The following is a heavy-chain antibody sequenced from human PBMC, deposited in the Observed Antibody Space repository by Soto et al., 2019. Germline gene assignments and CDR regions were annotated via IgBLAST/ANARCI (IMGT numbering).Heavy chain of an antibody. J-gene: IGHJ4*02. CDR3: TTVTFSRVRRAADY. CDR2: IKSKTDGGTT. V-gene: IGHV3-15*07. CDR1: GFTFSNAW. Sequence: GGSLRLSCAASGFTFSNAWMNWVRQAPGKGLEWVGRIKSKTDGGTTDYAAPVKGRFTISRDDSKNTLYLQMNSLKTEDTAVYYCTTVTFSRVRRAADYWGQGTLVTVSS. D-gene: IGHD2-15*01.